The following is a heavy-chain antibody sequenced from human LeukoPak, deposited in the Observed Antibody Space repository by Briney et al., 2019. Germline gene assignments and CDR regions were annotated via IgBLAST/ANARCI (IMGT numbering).Heavy chain of an antibody. CDR3: ARGDFWSGYYHIDY. Sequence: SETLSLTCTVSGGSISSYYWSWIRQPAGKGLEWIGRIYTSGSSNYNPSLKSRVTMSVDTSKNQFSLKLNSVTAADTAVYYCARGDFWSGYYHIDYWGQGTLVTVSS. V-gene: IGHV4-4*07. CDR1: GGSISSYY. J-gene: IGHJ4*02. CDR2: IYTSGSS. D-gene: IGHD3-3*01.